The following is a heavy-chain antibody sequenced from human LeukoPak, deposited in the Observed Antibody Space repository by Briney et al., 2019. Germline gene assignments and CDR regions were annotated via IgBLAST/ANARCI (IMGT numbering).Heavy chain of an antibody. CDR3: ARLIGHSSGWSLYYFDY. D-gene: IGHD6-19*01. Sequence: SETLSLTCTVSGVSNSSSSYYWGWIRQPPGKGLEWIGSIYYSGSTYYNPSLKSRVTISVDTSKNQFSLKLSSVTAADPAVYYCARLIGHSSGWSLYYFDYWGQGTLVTVSS. J-gene: IGHJ4*02. CDR1: GVSNSSSSYY. CDR2: IYYSGST. V-gene: IGHV4-39*01.